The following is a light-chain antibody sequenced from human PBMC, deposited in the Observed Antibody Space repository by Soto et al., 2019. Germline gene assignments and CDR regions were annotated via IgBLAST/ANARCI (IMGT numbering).Light chain of an antibody. CDR2: VAS. J-gene: IGKJ2*01. CDR1: QGIKND. V-gene: IGKV1-6*01. Sequence: GDRVTITCRASQGIKNDVAWYQQKPGKAPKLLIHVASTLQSGVPSRFSGSGSGTDFTLTISSLQHEDLATYYCLQDYNYPYTFGQGTKLEI. CDR3: LQDYNYPYT.